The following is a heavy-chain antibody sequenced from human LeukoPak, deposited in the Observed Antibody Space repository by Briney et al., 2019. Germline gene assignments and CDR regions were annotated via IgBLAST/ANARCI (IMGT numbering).Heavy chain of an antibody. CDR3: ARVDPDSSSTLEVFDY. CDR2: ISYSGSN. Sequence: SESLSLTCTVSGGSISSYYWSWIRQPPGKGLEWIGYISYSGSNKYNPSPKSRVTISVDTSKNQFSQKLSSVTAADTAVYYCARVDPDSSSTLEVFDYWGQGTLVTVSS. V-gene: IGHV4-59*01. CDR1: GGSISSYY. D-gene: IGHD6-6*01. J-gene: IGHJ4*02.